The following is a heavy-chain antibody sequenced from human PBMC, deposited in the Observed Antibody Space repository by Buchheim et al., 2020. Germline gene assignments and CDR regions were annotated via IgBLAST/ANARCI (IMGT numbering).Heavy chain of an antibody. J-gene: IGHJ4*02. V-gene: IGHV3-74*01. CDR2: INRDGTST. CDR3: ANYGGLKTY. CDR1: GFSFSDYR. Sequence: EVQLVESGGGLVQLGGSLRLSCAASGFSFSDYRMHWVRQAPGEGLVWVSRINRDGTSTHYADSVKGRFTISRDHAKNTLYLQMNRLRAKDTAVYYCANYGGLKTYWGQGTL. D-gene: IGHD4-23*01.